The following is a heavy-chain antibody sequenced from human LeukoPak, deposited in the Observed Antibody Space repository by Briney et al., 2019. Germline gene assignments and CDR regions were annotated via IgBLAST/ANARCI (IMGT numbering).Heavy chain of an antibody. J-gene: IGHJ6*03. D-gene: IGHD5-18*01. V-gene: IGHV3-66*01. CDR2: IYSGDST. CDR3: ASMGRSTPTGYNYLYRSDYMDV. Sequence: GGSLRLSCAASGFTLSSYAMSWVRQAPGKGLEWVSIIYSGDSTYYADSVKGRFTISRDNSKNTLFLQMNSLRAEDTAVYYCASMGRSTPTGYNYLYRSDYMDVWGKGTTVTISS. CDR1: GFTLSSYA.